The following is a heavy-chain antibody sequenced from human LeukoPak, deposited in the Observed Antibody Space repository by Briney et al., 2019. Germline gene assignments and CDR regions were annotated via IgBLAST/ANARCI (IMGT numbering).Heavy chain of an antibody. D-gene: IGHD3-22*01. CDR1: GYTFTGYY. J-gene: IGHJ3*02. CDR3: ARWDYYESSGYSGRPADAFDI. CDR2: INPNRGGT. V-gene: IGHV1-2*02. Sequence: ASVKVSCKASGYTFTGYYMHWVRQAPGQGLECMGWINPNRGGTNYAQKFQGRVTMTRDTSITTAYMELSRLRSDDTAVYYCARWDYYESSGYSGRPADAFDIWGQGTMVTVSS.